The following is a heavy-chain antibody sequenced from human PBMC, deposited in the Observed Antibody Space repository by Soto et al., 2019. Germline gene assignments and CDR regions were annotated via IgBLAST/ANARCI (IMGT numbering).Heavy chain of an antibody. CDR1: GGSFSGYY. CDR3: ARDIITVIGGEIYYYFGMDV. Sequence: SETLSLTCAVYGGSFSGYYWSWSRQPPGKGLEWIGEINHSGITNYNPSLKSRVTISVDTSKNQFSLKLSSVTAADTATYFCARDIITVIGGEIYYYFGMDVWGQGTTVTVSS. CDR2: INHSGIT. D-gene: IGHD3-16*01. V-gene: IGHV4-34*01. J-gene: IGHJ6*02.